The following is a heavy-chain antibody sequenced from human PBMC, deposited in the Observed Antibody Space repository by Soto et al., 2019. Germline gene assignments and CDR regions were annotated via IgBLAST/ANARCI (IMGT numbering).Heavy chain of an antibody. CDR1: WGPRAGRGHS. CDR2: IYHSGST. J-gene: IGHJ4*02. CDR3: ARVRSRNYYDSSGYYSNYFDY. Sequence: LLILSLTCPVFWGPRAGRGHSWIWRRQPPWKGLEGIGYIYHSGSTYYNPSLKSRVTISVDRSKNQFSLKLSSVTAADTAVYYCARVRSRNYYDSSGYYSNYFDYWRQGTLVTVSS. D-gene: IGHD3-22*01. V-gene: IGHV4-30-2*01.